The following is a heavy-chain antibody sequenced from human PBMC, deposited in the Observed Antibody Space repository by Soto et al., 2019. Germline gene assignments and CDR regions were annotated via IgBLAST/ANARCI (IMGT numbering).Heavy chain of an antibody. D-gene: IGHD2-15*01. CDR1: DFSISNAW. CDR2: IKTRSEGEAT. CDR3: TTGSVEGV. J-gene: IGHJ6*02. Sequence: EVQLVESGGGLVKPGGSLRLSCAASDFSISNAWMNCVRQAPGKGLEWVGRIKTRSEGEATDYAAPLKDRFTISRDDSKNTLFLQMNSLKTEDTAVYYCTTGSVEGVWGQGATVIVSS. V-gene: IGHV3-15*07.